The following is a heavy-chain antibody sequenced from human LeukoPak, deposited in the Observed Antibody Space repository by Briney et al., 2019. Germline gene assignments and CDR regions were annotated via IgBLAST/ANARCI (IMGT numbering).Heavy chain of an antibody. V-gene: IGHV4-39*01. D-gene: IGHD3-16*01. Sequence: SETLSLTCTVSGCSISSSSYNWGWIRQPPGKGLEWIGSIYYSGSTYYNPSLKSRVTISVDTSKNQFSLKLSSVAAADTAVYYCARGGMNAFDIWGQGTMVTVSS. CDR3: ARGGMNAFDI. J-gene: IGHJ3*02. CDR1: GCSISSSSYN. CDR2: IYYSGST.